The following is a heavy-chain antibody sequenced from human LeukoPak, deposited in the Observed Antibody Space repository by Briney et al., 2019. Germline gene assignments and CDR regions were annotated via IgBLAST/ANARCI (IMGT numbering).Heavy chain of an antibody. D-gene: IGHD1-14*01. V-gene: IGHV1-24*01. CDR3: ALPVQNYYYYGMDV. J-gene: IGHJ6*02. Sequence: ASVKVSCKVSGYTLTGLSMHWVRQAPGKGLEWMGGFDPEDGETIYAQKFQGRVTMTEDASTDTAYMELSSLRSEDTAVYYCALPVQNYYYYGMDVWGQGTTVTVSS. CDR1: GYTLTGLS. CDR2: FDPEDGET.